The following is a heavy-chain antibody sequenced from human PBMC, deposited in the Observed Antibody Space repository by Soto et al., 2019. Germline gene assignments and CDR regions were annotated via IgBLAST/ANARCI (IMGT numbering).Heavy chain of an antibody. CDR3: ARLVVVTDIPYYYYGMDV. D-gene: IGHD2-21*02. J-gene: IGHJ6*02. CDR2: IYYSGST. CDR1: GGSISSSSYY. V-gene: IGHV4-39*01. Sequence: SETLSLTCTVSGGSISSSSYYWGWIRQPPGKGLEWIGSIYYSGSTYYNPSLKSRVTISVDTSKNQFSLKLSSVTAADTAVYYCARLVVVTDIPYYYYGMDVWGQGTRVTVSS.